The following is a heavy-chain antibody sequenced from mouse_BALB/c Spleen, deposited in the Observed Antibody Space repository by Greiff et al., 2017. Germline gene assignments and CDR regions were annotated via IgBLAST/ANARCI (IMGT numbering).Heavy chain of an antibody. CDR1: GFTFTDYY. Sequence: EVQRVESGGGLVQPGGSLRLSCATSGFTFTDYYMSWVRQPPGKALEWLGFIRNKANGYTTEYSASVKGRFTISRDNSQSILYLQMNTLRAEDSATYYCARDMGGNYRFADWGQGTLVTVSA. J-gene: IGHJ3*01. V-gene: IGHV7-3*02. D-gene: IGHD2-1*01. CDR2: IRNKANGYTT. CDR3: ARDMGGNYRFAD.